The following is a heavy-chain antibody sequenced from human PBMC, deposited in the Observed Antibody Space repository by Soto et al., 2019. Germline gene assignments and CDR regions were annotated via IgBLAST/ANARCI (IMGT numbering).Heavy chain of an antibody. CDR3: AGTGWGDDKWKSGDYYYMDV. J-gene: IGHJ6*03. V-gene: IGHV4-34*01. D-gene: IGHD1-20*01. CDR2: INHSGST. Sequence: SETLSLTCAVYGGSFSGYYWSWIRQPPGKGLEWIGEINHSGSTNYNPSLKSRVTISVDTSKNQFSLKLSSVTAADTAVYYCAGTGWGDDKWKSGDYYYMDVWGKVNTVTVSS. CDR1: GGSFSGYY.